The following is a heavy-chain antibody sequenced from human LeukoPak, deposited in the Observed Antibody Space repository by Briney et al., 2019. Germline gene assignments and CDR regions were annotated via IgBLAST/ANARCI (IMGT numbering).Heavy chain of an antibody. CDR3: AREGYYGSGSYSEFDY. J-gene: IGHJ4*02. V-gene: IGHV3-7*01. CDR1: GFTFSSYW. Sequence: GALRLSCAASGFTFSSYWMSWVRQAPGKGLEWVANIKQDGSEKYYVDSVKGRFTISRDNAKNSLYLQMNSLRAEDTAVYYCAREGYYGSGSYSEFDYWGQGTLVTVSS. D-gene: IGHD3-10*01. CDR2: IKQDGSEK.